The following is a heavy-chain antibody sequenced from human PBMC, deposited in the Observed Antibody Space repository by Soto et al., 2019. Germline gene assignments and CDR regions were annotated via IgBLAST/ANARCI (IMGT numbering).Heavy chain of an antibody. J-gene: IGHJ4*02. D-gene: IGHD1-26*01. CDR2: ISHHGVKE. Sequence: QVQLVESGGGVVRPGRSLRLSCVASGFTFRDYGMHWVRQAPGKGLEWVAGISHHGVKEHYADSVKGRFTISRDNSKKSVYLQLNSLRGDDTAVYYCAKDWVGGSNKYSFEYWGQGTLVTVSS. CDR1: GFTFRDYG. CDR3: AKDWVGGSNKYSFEY. V-gene: IGHV3-30*18.